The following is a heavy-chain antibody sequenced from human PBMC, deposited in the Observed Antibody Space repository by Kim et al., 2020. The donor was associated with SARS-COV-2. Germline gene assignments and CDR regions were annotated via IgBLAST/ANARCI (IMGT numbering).Heavy chain of an antibody. V-gene: IGHV4-39*07. D-gene: IGHD3-22*01. CDR3: ARDGLVIGLQPEDY. CDR1: GGSISSSSYY. Sequence: SETLSLTCTVSGGSISSSSYYWGWIRQPPGKGLEWIGSIYYSGSTYYNPSLKSRVTISVDTSKNQFSLKLSSVTAADTAVYYCARDGLVIGLQPEDYWGQGTLVTVSS. J-gene: IGHJ4*02. CDR2: IYYSGST.